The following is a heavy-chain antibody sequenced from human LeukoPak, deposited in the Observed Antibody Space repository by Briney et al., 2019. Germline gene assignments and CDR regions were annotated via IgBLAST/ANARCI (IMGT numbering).Heavy chain of an antibody. D-gene: IGHD2-2*02. CDR3: AKEGPGGYTDY. CDR1: GSTFSNYW. Sequence: GGSLRLSCAASGSTFSNYWMHWVRQGPGKGLVWVSRINSDGSRTVYADSVKGRFTLSRDNAKNTLYLQMSSLRAEDTAVYYCAKEGPGGYTDYWGQGTLVTVSS. J-gene: IGHJ4*02. V-gene: IGHV3-74*01. CDR2: INSDGSRT.